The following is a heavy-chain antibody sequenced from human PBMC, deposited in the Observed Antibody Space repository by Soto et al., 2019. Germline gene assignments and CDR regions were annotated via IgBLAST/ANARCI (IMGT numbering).Heavy chain of an antibody. Sequence: QLQLQESGPGLVKPSETLSLTCTVSGGSISSSSYYWGWIRQPPGKGLEWIGSIYYSGSTYYNPSLKSRVTISVDTSKNQFSLKLSSVTAADTAVYYCARGGQRIAVAGTEASWGQGTLVTVSS. D-gene: IGHD6-19*01. CDR1: GGSISSSSYY. J-gene: IGHJ5*02. CDR3: ARGGQRIAVAGTEAS. CDR2: IYYSGST. V-gene: IGHV4-39*01.